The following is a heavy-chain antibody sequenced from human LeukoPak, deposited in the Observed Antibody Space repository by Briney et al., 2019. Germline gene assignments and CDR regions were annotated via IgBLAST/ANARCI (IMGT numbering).Heavy chain of an antibody. V-gene: IGHV3-48*03. CDR2: ISSSGSTI. Sequence: GGSLRLSCAASGFTFSSYEMNWVRQAPGKGLEWVSYISSSGSTIYYADSVKGRFTISRDNAKNSLYLQMNNLRAEDTAVYYCARCTYDGSDSPDAFDIWGQGTMLTVSS. J-gene: IGHJ3*02. CDR3: ARCTYDGSDSPDAFDI. CDR1: GFTFSSYE. D-gene: IGHD3-22*01.